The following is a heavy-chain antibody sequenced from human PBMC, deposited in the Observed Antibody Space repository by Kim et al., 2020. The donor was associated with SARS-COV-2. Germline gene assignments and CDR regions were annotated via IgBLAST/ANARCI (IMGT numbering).Heavy chain of an antibody. CDR1: GGSISSSSYY. Sequence: SETLSLTCTVSGGSISSSSYYWGWIRQPPGKGLEWIGSIYYSGSTYYNPSLKSRVTISVDTSKNQFSLKLSSVTAADTAVYYCARHLRAITMIVVVPQKYFDYWGQGTLVTVSS. CDR3: ARHLRAITMIVVVPQKYFDY. CDR2: IYYSGST. V-gene: IGHV4-39*01. D-gene: IGHD3-22*01. J-gene: IGHJ4*02.